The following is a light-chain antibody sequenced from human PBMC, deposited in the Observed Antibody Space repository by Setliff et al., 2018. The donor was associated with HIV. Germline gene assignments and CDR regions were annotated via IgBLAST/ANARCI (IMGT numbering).Light chain of an antibody. J-gene: IGLJ1*01. CDR3: AAWDDSLNGLYV. Sequence: QSVLTQPPSASGTPGQRVTISCSGSSSNIGSNTVNWYQQLPGTAPKLLIYRNNQRPSGVPDRFSGSKSGTSASLAISGLQSKDEADYYCAAWDDSLNGLYVFGTGTKVTVL. V-gene: IGLV1-44*01. CDR2: RNN. CDR1: SSNIGSNT.